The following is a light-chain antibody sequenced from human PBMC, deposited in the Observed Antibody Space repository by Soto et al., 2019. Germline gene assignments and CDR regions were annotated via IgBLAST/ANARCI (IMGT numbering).Light chain of an antibody. J-gene: IGKJ3*01. CDR1: QSISGN. CDR2: GAS. Sequence: EIVMTQSPATLSVSPGERATLSCRASQSISGNLAWYQQKPGQAPGLLMFGASTRATGVPARFSGSGSGTEFTLTISSLQSEDFAVYYCQQYSNWPRVTFGPGTKVDIK. CDR3: QQYSNWPRVT. V-gene: IGKV3-15*01.